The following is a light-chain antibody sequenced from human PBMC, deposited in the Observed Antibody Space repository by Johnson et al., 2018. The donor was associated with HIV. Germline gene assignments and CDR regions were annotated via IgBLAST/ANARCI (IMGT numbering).Light chain of an antibody. CDR1: SSNIGNNY. CDR3: GTWDSSLSAGGFV. J-gene: IGLJ1*01. Sequence: SVLTQPPSVSAAPGQQVTISCSGSSSNIGNNYVSWYQQLPGTAPKLLIYDNNKRPSGIPDRFSGSKSGTSATLGITGLPTGDEADYYCGTWDSSLSAGGFVFGTGTKVTVL. V-gene: IGLV1-51*01. CDR2: DNN.